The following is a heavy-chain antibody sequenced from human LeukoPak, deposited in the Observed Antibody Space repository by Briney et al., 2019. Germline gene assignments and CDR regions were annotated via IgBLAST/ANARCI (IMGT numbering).Heavy chain of an antibody. J-gene: IGHJ4*02. CDR1: GFTFSSYA. CDR2: ISGSGGST. Sequence: GGSLRLSCAASGFTFSSYAMNWVRQAPGKGLEWVSAISGSGGSTYYADSVKGRFTISRDNSKNTLYLQMKSLRAGDTAVYYCAKDDGSGTTDYWGQGTLVTVSS. D-gene: IGHD3-10*01. V-gene: IGHV3-23*01. CDR3: AKDDGSGTTDY.